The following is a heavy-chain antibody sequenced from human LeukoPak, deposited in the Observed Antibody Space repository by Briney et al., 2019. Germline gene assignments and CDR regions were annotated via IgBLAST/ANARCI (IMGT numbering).Heavy chain of an antibody. CDR1: GGSISSYY. CDR3: ARDRKSPSFFDI. D-gene: IGHD1-14*01. J-gene: IGHJ3*02. V-gene: IGHV4-59*12. CDR2: IYYSGST. Sequence: SETLSLTCTVSGGSISSYYWSWIRQPPGKGLEWIGYIYYSGSTNYNPSLKSRVTISVDTSKNQFSLKLSSVTAADTAVYYCARDRKSPSFFDIWGQGTMVTVSS.